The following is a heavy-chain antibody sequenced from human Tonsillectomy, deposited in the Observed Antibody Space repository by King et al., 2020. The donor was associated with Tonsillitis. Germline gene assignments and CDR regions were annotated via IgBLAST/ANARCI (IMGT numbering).Heavy chain of an antibody. CDR1: GFTVRANY. V-gene: IGHV3-66*01. CDR2: IYGGTYK. CDR3: TRDHHPASYYYMDV. J-gene: IGHJ6*03. Sequence: VQLVESGGGLGQPGGSLRLSCSASGFTVRANYMGRGRQPPGKGLEWVSGIYGGTYKHYADSVKGRFTIPADSSKNTLYLQINSLRAEDTAVYYCTRDHHPASYYYMDVWGKGTTVTVSS.